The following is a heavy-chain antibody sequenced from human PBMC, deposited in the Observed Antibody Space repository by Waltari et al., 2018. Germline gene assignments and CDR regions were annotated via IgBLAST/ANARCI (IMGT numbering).Heavy chain of an antibody. J-gene: IGHJ4*02. CDR3: SVSLNS. V-gene: IGHV3-7*01. CDR1: GFTFSNFW. Sequence: EVQLVESGGGLVQPGGSLRLSCAASGFTFSNFWMDWVRQAPGKGLEWVANIKEDGSGHHYIDSVKGLFTISRDNAKNLLYLEMNSLRAGDTAVYYCSVSLNSWGQGTLGTVSS. CDR2: IKEDGSGH.